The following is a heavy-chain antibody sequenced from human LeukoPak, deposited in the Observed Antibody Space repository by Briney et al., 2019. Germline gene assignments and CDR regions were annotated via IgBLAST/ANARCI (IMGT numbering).Heavy chain of an antibody. Sequence: PSETLSLTCVVYGGSFSGHYWSWIRQPPGKGLEWIGEINHSGSTNYNPSLKSRVTISVDTSKNQFSLKLSSVTAADTAVYYCARVTRGYESQLKTTVTLFDYWGQGTLVTVSS. CDR3: ARVTRGYESQLKTTVTLFDY. CDR2: INHSGST. J-gene: IGHJ4*02. V-gene: IGHV4-34*01. D-gene: IGHD4-17*01. CDR1: GGSFSGHY.